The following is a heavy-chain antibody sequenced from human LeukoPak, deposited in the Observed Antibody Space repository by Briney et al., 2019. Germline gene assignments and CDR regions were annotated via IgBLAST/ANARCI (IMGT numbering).Heavy chain of an antibody. V-gene: IGHV4-34*01. CDR2: INHSGST. Sequence: SETLSLTCIVYGGSFSGYYWSWIRQPPGKGLEWIGEINHSGSTNYNPSLKSRVTISVDTSKNQFSLKLSSVTAADTAVYYCALSTYAAGKNFDYWGQGTLVTVSS. CDR3: ALSTYAAGKNFDY. J-gene: IGHJ4*02. CDR1: GGSFSGYY. D-gene: IGHD6-13*01.